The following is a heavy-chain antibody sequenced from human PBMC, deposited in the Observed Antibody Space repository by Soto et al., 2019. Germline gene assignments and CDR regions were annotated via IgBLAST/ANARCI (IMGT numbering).Heavy chain of an antibody. CDR3: XXXXGL. Sequence: QLQLQESGSGLVKPSQTLSLTCAVSGGSISSGGYSWSWIRQPPGKGLEWIGYIYHSGSTYYNPSLKSRVTISVDRSKNQFSLKLSXXTXXXXXXXXXXXXXGLWGRGTLVTVSS. CDR2: IYHSGST. V-gene: IGHV4-30-2*01. CDR1: GGSISSGGYS. J-gene: IGHJ2*01.